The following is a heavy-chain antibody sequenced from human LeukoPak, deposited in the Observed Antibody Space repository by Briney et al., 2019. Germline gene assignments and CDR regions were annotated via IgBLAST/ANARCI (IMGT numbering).Heavy chain of an antibody. D-gene: IGHD5-24*01. CDR3: VRVRDGYNDAYDI. Sequence: ASVKVSCKASGYTFTVYYMHWVRQAPGQGLEWMGWINPNSGGTNYAQKFQGRVTMTRDTSISTAYMELSRLRSDDTAVYYCVRVRDGYNDAYDIWGQGTMVTVPS. CDR1: GYTFTVYY. J-gene: IGHJ3*02. V-gene: IGHV1-2*02. CDR2: INPNSGGT.